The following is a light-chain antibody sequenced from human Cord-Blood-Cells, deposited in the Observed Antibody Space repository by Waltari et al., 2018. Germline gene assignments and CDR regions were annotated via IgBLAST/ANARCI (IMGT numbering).Light chain of an antibody. J-gene: IGKJ2*03. CDR2: WAS. V-gene: IGKV4-1*01. CDR1: QSVLYSSNNKNY. Sequence: DIVMTQSPDSLAVSLGERATINCKSSQSVLYSSNNKNYLAWYHQKPGQPPKLLIYWASTRESGVPDRFSGSGSGTDFTLTISSLQAEDVAVYYGQQYYSTPYSFGQGTKLEIK. CDR3: QQYYSTPYS.